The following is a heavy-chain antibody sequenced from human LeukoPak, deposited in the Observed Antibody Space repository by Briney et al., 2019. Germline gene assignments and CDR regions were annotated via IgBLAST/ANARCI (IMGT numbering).Heavy chain of an antibody. CDR1: GFTFSSYG. J-gene: IGHJ4*02. CDR2: ISFDGSYK. CDR3: ARSLSGGIAAAGTIVDY. V-gene: IGHV3-30*03. Sequence: GGSLRLSCAASGFTFSSYGMHWVRQAPGKGLEWVAVISFDGSYKYYGDSVKGRFTISRDNSKNTLYLQMNSLRAEDTAVYYCARSLSGGIAAAGTIVDYWGQGTLVTVSS. D-gene: IGHD6-13*01.